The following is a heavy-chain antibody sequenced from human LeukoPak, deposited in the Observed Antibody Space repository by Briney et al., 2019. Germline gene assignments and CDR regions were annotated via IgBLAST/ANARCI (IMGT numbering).Heavy chain of an antibody. CDR3: ARDSSSSWRTFDY. CDR1: GFTVSSNY. V-gene: IGHV3-66*02. D-gene: IGHD6-13*01. CDR2: IYSGGST. J-gene: IGHJ4*02. Sequence: GGSLRLSCAASGFTVSSNYMSWVRQAPGKGLEWVSVIYSGGSTYYADSVKGRFTISRDNSKNTLYLQMNGLRAEDTAVYYCARDSSSSWRTFDYWGQGTLVTVSS.